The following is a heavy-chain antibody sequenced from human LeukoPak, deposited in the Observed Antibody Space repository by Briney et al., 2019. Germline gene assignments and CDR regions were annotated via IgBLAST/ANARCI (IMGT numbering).Heavy chain of an antibody. Sequence: QPGGSLRLSCAASGFTVSSNYMSWVRQAPGKGLEWVSVIYSAGNTYYADSVKGRFTISRDNSKNTLYLQMNSLRAEDTAVYYCARETNSTTWNSDAFDVWGQGTMVTVSS. D-gene: IGHD2-2*01. V-gene: IGHV3-53*01. CDR2: IYSAGNT. J-gene: IGHJ3*01. CDR3: ARETNSTTWNSDAFDV. CDR1: GFTVSSNY.